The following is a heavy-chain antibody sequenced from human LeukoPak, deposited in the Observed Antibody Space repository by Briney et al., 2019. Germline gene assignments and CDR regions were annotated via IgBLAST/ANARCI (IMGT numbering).Heavy chain of an antibody. J-gene: IGHJ6*03. D-gene: IGHD1-26*01. CDR1: GFTVSSNE. Sequence: GGSLRLSCAASGFTVSSNEMSWVRQAPGKGLEWVSSISGGSTYYADSRKGRFTISRDNSKNTLYLQMNSLRAEDTAVYYCAKGGATTYYYYYYMDVWGKGTTVTVSS. CDR2: ISGGST. V-gene: IGHV3-38-3*01. CDR3: AKGGATTYYYYYYMDV.